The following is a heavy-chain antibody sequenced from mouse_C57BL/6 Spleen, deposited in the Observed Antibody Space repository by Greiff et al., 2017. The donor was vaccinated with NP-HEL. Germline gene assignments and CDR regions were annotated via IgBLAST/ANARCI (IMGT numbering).Heavy chain of an antibody. D-gene: IGHD1-1*01. CDR3: TDGSSDY. CDR1: GFNIKDDY. Sequence: EVQLQQSGAELVRPGASVKLSCTASGFNIKDDYMHWVKQRPEQGLEWIGWIDPENGDTEYASKFQGKATITADTSSNTAYLQLSSLTSEDTAVYYCTDGSSDYWGQGTTLTVSS. CDR2: IDPENGDT. J-gene: IGHJ2*01. V-gene: IGHV14-4*01.